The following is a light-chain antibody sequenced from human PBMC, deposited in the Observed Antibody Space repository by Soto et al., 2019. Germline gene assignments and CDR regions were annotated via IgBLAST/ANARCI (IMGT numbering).Light chain of an antibody. Sequence: EIVMTQSPATLSVSPGERATLSCRASQSVTSNLAWYQQNPGQAPRLLIHGAFTRATGIPARFSGSGSGTEFTLTISSLQSEDFAVYYCQQYNNWPLTFGGGTKLEI. CDR2: GAF. CDR3: QQYNNWPLT. V-gene: IGKV3-15*01. CDR1: QSVTSN. J-gene: IGKJ4*01.